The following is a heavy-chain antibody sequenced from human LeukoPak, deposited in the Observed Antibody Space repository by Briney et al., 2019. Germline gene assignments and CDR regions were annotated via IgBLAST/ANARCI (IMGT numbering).Heavy chain of an antibody. Sequence: SETLSLTCAVYGGSFSGYYWSWIRQPPGKGLEWIGEINHSGSTNYNPSLKSRVTISVDTSKNQFSLKLRSVTAADTAVYYWARGSNYGDHGYWGQGTLVTVSS. V-gene: IGHV4-34*01. CDR3: ARGSNYGDHGY. D-gene: IGHD4-17*01. CDR2: INHSGST. CDR1: GGSFSGYY. J-gene: IGHJ4*02.